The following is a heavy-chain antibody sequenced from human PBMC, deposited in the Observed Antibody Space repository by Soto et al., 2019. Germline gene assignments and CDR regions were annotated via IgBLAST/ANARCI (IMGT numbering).Heavy chain of an antibody. CDR3: ARVGPPLYSSGPTPYGMDV. CDR1: GYTFTSYY. Sequence: ASVKVSCKASGYTFTSYYMHWVRQAPGQGLEWMGIINPSGGSTSYAQKFQGRVTMTRDTSTSTVYMELSSLRSEDTAVYYCARVGPPLYSSGPTPYGMDVWGQGTTVTVSS. J-gene: IGHJ6*02. V-gene: IGHV1-46*01. CDR2: INPSGGST. D-gene: IGHD6-19*01.